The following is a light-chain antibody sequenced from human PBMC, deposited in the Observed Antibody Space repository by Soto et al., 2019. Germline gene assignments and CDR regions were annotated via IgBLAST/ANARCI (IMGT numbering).Light chain of an antibody. J-gene: IGKJ1*01. V-gene: IGKV1-8*01. CDR3: QQYYSYPRT. CDR1: QSISNH. CDR2: AAS. Sequence: AIRMTQSPSSLPASTGERLTITCRASQSISNHLAWYRQKPGEAPKVLIYAASTLRSGVPSRFNGSGSATDFRLDISWLQSEDFATYYCQQYYSYPRTFGQGTQVEI.